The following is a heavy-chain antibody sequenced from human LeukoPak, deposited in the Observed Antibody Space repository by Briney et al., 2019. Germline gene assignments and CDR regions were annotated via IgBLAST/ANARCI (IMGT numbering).Heavy chain of an antibody. Sequence: KTSETLSLTCTVSGGSSTNYFWSWVRQSPGKGLEWVGYIYNSGNTNYNPSLKSRVTISRDMSRNQFSLKLRSVTAADTAVYYCARVSGSGWYYFVHWGQGTLVTVSS. CDR1: GGSSTNYF. J-gene: IGHJ4*02. D-gene: IGHD6-19*01. V-gene: IGHV4-59*01. CDR2: IYNSGNT. CDR3: ARVSGSGWYYFVH.